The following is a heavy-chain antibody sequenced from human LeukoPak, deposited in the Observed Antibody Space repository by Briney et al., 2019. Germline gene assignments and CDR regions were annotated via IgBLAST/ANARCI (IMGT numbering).Heavy chain of an antibody. CDR3: AGHHPRNTVDF. J-gene: IGHJ4*02. CDR2: ISDIGSI. Sequence: SETLSLTCTVSGGSISSYYWSWIRQPPGKGPEWIAYISDIGSINYNPSLKSRVTISLDTSKNQFSLKLSSVTAADTAVYYCAGHHPRNTVDFWGQGTLVTVSS. D-gene: IGHD2/OR15-2a*01. V-gene: IGHV4-59*08. CDR1: GGSISSYY.